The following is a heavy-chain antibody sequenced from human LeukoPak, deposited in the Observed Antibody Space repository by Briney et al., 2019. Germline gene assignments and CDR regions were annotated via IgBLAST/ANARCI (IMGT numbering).Heavy chain of an antibody. J-gene: IGHJ5*02. Sequence: PGGSLRLSCAASGFTFSSYSMNWVRQAPGKGLEWVSSISSNSSYIYYADSVKGRFTISRDNAKNSLYLQLNSVRAEDTAVYYCARVSSSPFDPWGQGTLVTVSS. CDR1: GFTFSSYS. D-gene: IGHD1-14*01. V-gene: IGHV3-21*01. CDR2: ISSNSSYI. CDR3: ARVSSSPFDP.